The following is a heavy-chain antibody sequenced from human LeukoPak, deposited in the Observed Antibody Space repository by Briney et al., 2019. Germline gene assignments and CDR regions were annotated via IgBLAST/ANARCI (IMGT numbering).Heavy chain of an antibody. Sequence: PSETLSLTCAVYGGSFSSYYWSWIRQPPGKGLEWIGEINHSGSTNYNPSLKSRVTISVDTSKNQFSLKLSSVTAADTAVYYCARPLRITMIVVDDRGRYAFDIWGQGTMVTVSS. CDR3: ARPLRITMIVVDDRGRYAFDI. CDR2: INHSGST. CDR1: GGSFSSYY. J-gene: IGHJ3*02. D-gene: IGHD3-22*01. V-gene: IGHV4-34*01.